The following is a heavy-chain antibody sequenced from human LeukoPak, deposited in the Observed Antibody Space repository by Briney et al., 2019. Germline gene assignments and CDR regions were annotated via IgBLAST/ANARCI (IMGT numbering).Heavy chain of an antibody. J-gene: IGHJ4*02. CDR1: GFTFSSYG. CDR3: ARDKDSSSSLDY. V-gene: IGHV3-33*01. CDR2: IWYDGSNK. D-gene: IGHD6-6*01. Sequence: GGSLRLSCAASGFTFSSYGMHWVRPAPGKGVEWVAVIWYDGSNKYYADSVKGRFTISRDNSKNTLYLQMNSLRAEDTAVYYCARDKDSSSSLDYWGQGTLVTVSS.